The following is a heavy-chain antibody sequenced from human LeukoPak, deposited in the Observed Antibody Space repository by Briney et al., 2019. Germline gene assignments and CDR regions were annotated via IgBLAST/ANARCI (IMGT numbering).Heavy chain of an antibody. CDR3: ARDELLRCDY. V-gene: IGHV1-18*01. CDR2: ISAYNGNT. J-gene: IGHJ4*02. CDR1: GYTFTSYG. D-gene: IGHD1-26*01. Sequence: ASVKVSCKASGYTFTSYGISWVRQAPGQGLEGRRWISAYNGNTNYAQILQGRVTMTTDTSPSTAYMELRSLRSDHTAVYYCARDELLRCDYWGQGTLVTVSS.